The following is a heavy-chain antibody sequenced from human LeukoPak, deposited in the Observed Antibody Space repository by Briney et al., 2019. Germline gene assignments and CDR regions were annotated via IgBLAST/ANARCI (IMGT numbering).Heavy chain of an antibody. CDR1: GYSISSGYY. J-gene: IGHJ3*02. CDR3: ARDHYDYVWGSYRYAFDI. CDR2: IYYSGST. V-gene: IGHV4-61*01. Sequence: SETLSLTCAVSGYSISSGYYWSWIRQPPGKGLEWIGYIYYSGSTNYNPSLESRVTISVDTSKNQFSLKLSSVTAADTAVYYCARDHYDYVWGSYRYAFDIWGQGTMVTVSS. D-gene: IGHD3-16*02.